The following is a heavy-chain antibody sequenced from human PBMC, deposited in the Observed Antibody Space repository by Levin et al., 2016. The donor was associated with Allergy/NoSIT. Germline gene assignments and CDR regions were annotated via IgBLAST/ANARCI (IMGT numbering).Heavy chain of an antibody. Sequence: GESLKISCAASGFTFSSYAMHWVRQAPGKGLEWVAVISYDGSNKYYADSVKGRFTISRDNSKNTLYLQMNSLRAEDTAVYYCAKARTYYYYYMDVWGKGTTVTVSS. V-gene: IGHV3-30-3*01. CDR3: AKARTYYYYYMDV. CDR2: ISYDGSNK. J-gene: IGHJ6*03. CDR1: GFTFSSYA.